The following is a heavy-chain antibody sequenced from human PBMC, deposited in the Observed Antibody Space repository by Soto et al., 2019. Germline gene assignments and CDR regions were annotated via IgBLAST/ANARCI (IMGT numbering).Heavy chain of an antibody. CDR2: IESKTIGGTT. D-gene: IGHD3-3*01. V-gene: IGHV3-15*07. CDR3: TTGDFWSGYSDY. J-gene: IGHJ4*02. Sequence: GGSLRLSCAASGFTFTNAWMNWVRQAPGKGLEWVGRIESKTIGGTTDYAAPVKGRFTISRDDSKNTLYLQMSSLRTEDTAMYYCTTGDFWSGYSDYWGQGTLVTVSS. CDR1: GFTFTNAW.